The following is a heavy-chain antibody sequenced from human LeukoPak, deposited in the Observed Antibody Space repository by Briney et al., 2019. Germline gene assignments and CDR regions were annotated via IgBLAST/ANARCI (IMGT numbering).Heavy chain of an antibody. CDR3: ARAKEGFSGFDYLFDY. D-gene: IGHD5-12*01. Sequence: PGRSLRLSCAASGFTFSTYAMHCVRQAPGKGLEWVALFSYDGSTKYYADSVKGRFTISRDNSKKSLYLQMNSLRAEDTAVYYCARAKEGFSGFDYLFDYWGQGTLVTVSS. CDR2: FSYDGSTK. J-gene: IGHJ4*02. CDR1: GFTFSTYA. V-gene: IGHV3-30-3*01.